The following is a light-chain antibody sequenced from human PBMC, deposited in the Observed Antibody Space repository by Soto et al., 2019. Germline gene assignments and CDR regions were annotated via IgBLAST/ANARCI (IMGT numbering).Light chain of an antibody. J-gene: IGLJ2*01. Sequence: QSALTQPASVSGSPGQSITISCSGTTSDVGGYNYVSWYQQHPGKDPKLMIYDVSNRPSGVSNRFSGSKSGNTASLTISGLQAEDEADYYCTSYISRSTHVVFGGGTKLTVL. CDR1: TSDVGGYNY. CDR3: TSYISRSTHVV. CDR2: DVS. V-gene: IGLV2-14*01.